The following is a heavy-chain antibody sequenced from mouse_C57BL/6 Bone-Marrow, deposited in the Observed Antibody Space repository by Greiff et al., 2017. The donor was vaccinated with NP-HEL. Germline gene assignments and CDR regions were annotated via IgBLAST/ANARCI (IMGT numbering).Heavy chain of an antibody. D-gene: IGHD1-1*01. CDR1: GYTFTSYW. CDR2: INPSSGYT. V-gene: IGHV1-7*01. J-gene: IGHJ4*01. Sequence: VQLQQSGAELAKPGASVKLSCKASGYTFTSYWMHWVKQRPGQGLEWIGYINPSSGYTKYNQKFKDKATLTADKSSSTAYMQLSSLTYEDSAVYYCTTGLLNYAMDYWGQGTSVTVSS. CDR3: TTGLLNYAMDY.